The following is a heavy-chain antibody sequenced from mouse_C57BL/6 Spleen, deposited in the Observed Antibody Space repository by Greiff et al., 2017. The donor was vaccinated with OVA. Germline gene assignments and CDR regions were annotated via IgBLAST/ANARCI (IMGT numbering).Heavy chain of an antibody. J-gene: IGHJ3*01. Sequence: QVQLQQPGTELVRPGASVKLSCKASGYTFTSYWMHWVKQRPGQGLEWIGNINPSNGGTNYNETFKSQATLTVDKSSSTAYMQLSSLTSEDSAVYYCARENDYDEAWFAYWGQGTLVTVSA. CDR1: GYTFTSYW. CDR2: INPSNGGT. V-gene: IGHV1-53*01. CDR3: ARENDYDEAWFAY. D-gene: IGHD2-4*01.